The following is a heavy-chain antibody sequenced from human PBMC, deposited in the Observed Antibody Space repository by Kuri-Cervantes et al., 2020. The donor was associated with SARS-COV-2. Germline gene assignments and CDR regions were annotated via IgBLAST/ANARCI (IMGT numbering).Heavy chain of an antibody. CDR1: GGSISSYY. CDR2: IYYSGST. V-gene: IGHV4-59*05. CDR3: ARAHYDFWSGYYDLPFDY. J-gene: IGHJ4*02. Sequence: SETLSLTCTVSGGSISSYYWSWIRQPPGKGLEWIGSIYYSGSTYYNPSLKSRVTISVDTSKNQFSLKLSSVTAADTAVYYCARAHYDFWSGYYDLPFDYWGQGTLVTVSS. D-gene: IGHD3-3*01.